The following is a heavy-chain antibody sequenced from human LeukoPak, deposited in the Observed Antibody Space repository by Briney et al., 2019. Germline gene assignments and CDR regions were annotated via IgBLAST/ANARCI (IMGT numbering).Heavy chain of an antibody. D-gene: IGHD6-13*01. CDR3: ARDGGDPGSSWYYFDY. J-gene: IGHJ4*02. Sequence: ASVKVSCKASGYTFTSYYMHWVRQAPGQGLEWMGIINPSGGSTSYAQKFQGRVTMTRDMSTSTVYMELSSLRSEDTAVYYCARDGGDPGSSWYYFDYWGQGTLVTVSS. V-gene: IGHV1-46*01. CDR1: GYTFTSYY. CDR2: INPSGGST.